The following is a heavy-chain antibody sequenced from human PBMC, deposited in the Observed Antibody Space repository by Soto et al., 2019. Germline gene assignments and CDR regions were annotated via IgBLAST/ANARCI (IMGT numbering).Heavy chain of an antibody. D-gene: IGHD4-17*01. J-gene: IGHJ4*02. CDR3: TRGYGDYVRDY. CDR1: GFTSSGSV. V-gene: IGHV3-73*01. Sequence: EVQLVESGGGLVQLGKSLKLPCASPGFTSSGSVLHWVRQASGKGREWVGRIRSKANNYATAYAASVKGRFTISRDDSKNTAYLQMNSLKSEDTAVYYCTRGYGDYVRDYWGQGTLVTVSS. CDR2: IRSKANNYAT.